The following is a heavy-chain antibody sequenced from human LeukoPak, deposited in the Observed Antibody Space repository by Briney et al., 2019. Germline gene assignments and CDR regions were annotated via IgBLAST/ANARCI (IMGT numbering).Heavy chain of an antibody. D-gene: IGHD2-15*01. J-gene: IGHJ4*02. CDR2: INHSGST. CDR1: GGSFSGYY. CDR3: AKGPYCSGGSCFSTYFDY. Sequence: SETLSLTCAVYGGSFSGYYWSWVRQPPGKGLEWIWEINHSGSTNYNPSLTRRVTISVNTSKKQFLLKLSFVTAADPAVYYCAKGPYCSGGSCFSTYFDYWGQGTLVTVSS. V-gene: IGHV4-34*01.